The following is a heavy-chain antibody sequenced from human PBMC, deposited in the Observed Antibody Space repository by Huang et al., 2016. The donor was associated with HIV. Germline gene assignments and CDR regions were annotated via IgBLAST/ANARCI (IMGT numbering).Heavy chain of an antibody. Sequence: QVQLQESGRGLVNPSETLSLTGTVAGGSISRSFYYWGWIRTSPGKGLELIGCMYYSGSTYYNPSLKSRVTISADTSNSQFSLKLTSVTAADSAVYYCVRHRPNYDFWSGYYPYFDDWGQGTLVTVSS. J-gene: IGHJ4*02. CDR3: VRHRPNYDFWSGYYPYFDD. CDR2: MYYSGST. CDR1: GGSISRSFYY. D-gene: IGHD3-3*01. V-gene: IGHV4-39*01.